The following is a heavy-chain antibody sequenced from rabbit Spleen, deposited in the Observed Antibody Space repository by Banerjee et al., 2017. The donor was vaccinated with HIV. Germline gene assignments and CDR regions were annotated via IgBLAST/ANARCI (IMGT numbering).Heavy chain of an antibody. Sequence: QQLEESGGGLVKPGASLTLTCTASGVSFSSSSYMCWVRQAPGKGLEWIACIDAGSSGFTYFATWAKGRFTCSKTSSTTVTLQMTRLTAADTATYFCARDTSSSFSSYGMDLWGPGTLVTVS. J-gene: IGHJ6*01. D-gene: IGHD1-1*01. CDR3: ARDTSSSFSSYGMDL. CDR2: IDAGSSGFT. CDR1: GVSFSSSSY. V-gene: IGHV1S40*01.